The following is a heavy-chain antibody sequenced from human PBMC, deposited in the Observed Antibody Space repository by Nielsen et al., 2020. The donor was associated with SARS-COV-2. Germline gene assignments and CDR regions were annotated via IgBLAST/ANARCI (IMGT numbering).Heavy chain of an antibody. CDR2: ISAYNGNT. Sequence: ASVKVSCKASGGTFSSYGISWVRQAPGQGLEWMGWISAYNGNTNYAQKLQGRVTMTTDTSTSTAYMELRSLRSDDTAVYYCARVLVLGELSFDDYWGQGTLVTVSS. D-gene: IGHD3-16*02. V-gene: IGHV1-18*01. CDR1: GGTFSSYG. CDR3: ARVLVLGELSFDDY. J-gene: IGHJ4*02.